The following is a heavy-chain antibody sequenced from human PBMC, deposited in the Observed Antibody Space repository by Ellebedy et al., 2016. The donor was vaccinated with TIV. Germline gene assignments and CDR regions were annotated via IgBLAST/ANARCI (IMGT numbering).Heavy chain of an antibody. CDR3: VSGDFAY. V-gene: IGHV3-30-3*01. CDR1: GFTFSAYV. CDR2: LSSDGDNR. Sequence: PGGSLRLSCVASGFTFSAYVMHWVRQAPNKGLEWVAVLSSDGDNRHYADPVKGRFTISRDNSRNTLTLQMSSLRPEDTAMYYCVSGDFAYWGQGTLVTVSS. J-gene: IGHJ4*02.